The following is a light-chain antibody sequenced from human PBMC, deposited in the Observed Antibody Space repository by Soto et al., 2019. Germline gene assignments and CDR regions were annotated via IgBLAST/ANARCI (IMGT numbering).Light chain of an antibody. CDR1: QSVSTNN. CDR2: GAS. Sequence: EIVLTQSPGTLSLSPGERATLSCRASQSVSTNNLAWYQQKRGQPPRLLISGASSRATGIPDRFSGSGSGTDFTLTISRLEPEDFAVYYCQRYGDSLWTFGRGTRVEVK. J-gene: IGKJ1*01. V-gene: IGKV3-20*01. CDR3: QRYGDSLWT.